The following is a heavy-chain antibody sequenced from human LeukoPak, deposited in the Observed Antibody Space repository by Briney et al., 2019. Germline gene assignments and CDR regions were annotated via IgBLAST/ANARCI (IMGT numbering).Heavy chain of an antibody. Sequence: ASVKVSCKASGYTFTSYGISWVRQAPGQGLEWMGWISAYNGNTNYAQKLQGRVTITRDTSASTAYMELSSLRSEDTAVYYCAREVPDYGDYGGYYFDYWGQGTLVTVSS. CDR2: ISAYNGNT. CDR3: AREVPDYGDYGGYYFDY. D-gene: IGHD4-17*01. CDR1: GYTFTSYG. J-gene: IGHJ4*02. V-gene: IGHV1-18*01.